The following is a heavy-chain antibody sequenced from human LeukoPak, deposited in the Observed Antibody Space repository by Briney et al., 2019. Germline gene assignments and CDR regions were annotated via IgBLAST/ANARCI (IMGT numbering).Heavy chain of an antibody. CDR3: ARPDDYGGKFDY. D-gene: IGHD4-23*01. Sequence: SETLSLTCAVYGGSFSGYYWSWIRQPPGKGLEWIGEINHSGSTNYNPSLESRVTISVDTSKNQFSLKLSSVTAADTAVYYCARPDDYGGKFDYWGQGTLVTVSS. CDR2: INHSGST. CDR1: GGSFSGYY. J-gene: IGHJ4*02. V-gene: IGHV4-34*01.